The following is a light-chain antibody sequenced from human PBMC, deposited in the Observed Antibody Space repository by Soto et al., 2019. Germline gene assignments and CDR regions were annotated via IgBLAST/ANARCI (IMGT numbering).Light chain of an antibody. CDR1: RDIGND. CDR2: AAS. Sequence: AIQMTQSPSSLSASVGDRVTITCRASRDIGNDLGWYQQKPGKAPKHLIFAASNLQSGVPSRFSGGGSGTDFTXTISSLQADDFATYYCLQHINFSWTFGQGTKV. V-gene: IGKV1-6*01. J-gene: IGKJ1*01. CDR3: LQHINFSWT.